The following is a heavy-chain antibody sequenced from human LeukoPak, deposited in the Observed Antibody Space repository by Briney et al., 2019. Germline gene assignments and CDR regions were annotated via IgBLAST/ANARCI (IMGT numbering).Heavy chain of an antibody. CDR1: GGTISIFI. Sequence: SETLSLTCTVSGGTISIFIWSWIRQPAGKGPEWIGRLYTSGSTNYNPSLKSRVTMSLDTSKNQFSLKLSSVTAADTAIYYCARMVEAYYYYGLDVWGQGTTVTVSS. V-gene: IGHV4-4*07. D-gene: IGHD2-15*01. CDR2: LYTSGST. CDR3: ARMVEAYYYYGLDV. J-gene: IGHJ6*02.